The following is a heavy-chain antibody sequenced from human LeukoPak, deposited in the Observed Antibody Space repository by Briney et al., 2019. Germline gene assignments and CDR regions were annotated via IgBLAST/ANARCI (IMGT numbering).Heavy chain of an antibody. V-gene: IGHV4-59*08. D-gene: IGHD3-10*01. CDR2: IHYSGTT. Sequence: SETLSLTCTVSGGSISGYYWSWIRLPPGKGLEWIAYIHYSGTTNYNPSLRSRATISVDTSKNQFSLKVNSVTATDTAVYFCARHDSYALGSHPLDVWGQGTTVIVSS. J-gene: IGHJ6*02. CDR3: ARHDSYALGSHPLDV. CDR1: GGSISGYY.